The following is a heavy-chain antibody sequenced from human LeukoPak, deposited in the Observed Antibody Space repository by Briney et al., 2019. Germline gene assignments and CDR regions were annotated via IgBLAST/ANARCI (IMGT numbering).Heavy chain of an antibody. CDR3: ARDWNADSHWHFDL. CDR1: GFTFSSFG. CDR2: INSRSNTI. Sequence: GESLRLSCAASGFTFSSFGMNWVRQAPGKGLERISYINSRSNTIYYADSVKGRFTISRDNAKNSLYVQLNSLRADDTAVYYCARDWNADSHWHFDLWGRGTLVTVSS. V-gene: IGHV3-48*01. D-gene: IGHD1-1*01. J-gene: IGHJ2*01.